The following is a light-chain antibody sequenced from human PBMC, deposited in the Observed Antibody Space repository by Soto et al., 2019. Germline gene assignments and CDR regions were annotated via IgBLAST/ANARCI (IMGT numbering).Light chain of an antibody. J-gene: IGKJ2*01. CDR3: QQYGSSPYT. CDR2: SAS. CDR1: QSVSNNY. Sequence: EIVLTQSPGTLSLSPGERATLSCRASQSVSNNYLAWYQQKPGQAPRILIYSASSGATGIPDRFSGSGSGTDFTLTISRLEPEDFAVYYCQQYGSSPYTFGQGTKLEIK. V-gene: IGKV3-20*01.